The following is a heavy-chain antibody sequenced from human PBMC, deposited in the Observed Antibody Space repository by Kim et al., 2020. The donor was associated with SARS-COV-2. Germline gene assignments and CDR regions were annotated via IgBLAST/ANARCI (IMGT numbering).Heavy chain of an antibody. J-gene: IGHJ6*02. V-gene: IGHV3-9*01. CDR2: ISWNSGSI. Sequence: GGSLRLSCAASGFTFGDYAMHWVRQAPGKGLEWVSGISWNSGSIGYADSVKGRFTISRDNAKNSLYLQMNSLRAEDTALYYCAKDAKRFGRTSFYYYYYGMDVWGQGTTVTVSS. CDR1: GFTFGDYA. D-gene: IGHD3-10*01. CDR3: AKDAKRFGRTSFYYYYYGMDV.